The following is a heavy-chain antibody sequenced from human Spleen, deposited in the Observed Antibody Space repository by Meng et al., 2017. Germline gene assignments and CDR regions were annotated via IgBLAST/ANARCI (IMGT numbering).Heavy chain of an antibody. V-gene: IGHV3-30*04. Sequence: GESLKISCAASGFTFSDYDIHWVRQAPGKGLEWVSVISYDASYKYYADSVKGRFTVSRDNTRSTVYLQMNTLRAEDTALYYCARFGPYYDFWSGYDNDYWGQGTLVTVSS. CDR3: ARFGPYYDFWSGYDNDY. CDR2: ISYDASYK. J-gene: IGHJ4*02. CDR1: GFTFSDYD. D-gene: IGHD3-3*01.